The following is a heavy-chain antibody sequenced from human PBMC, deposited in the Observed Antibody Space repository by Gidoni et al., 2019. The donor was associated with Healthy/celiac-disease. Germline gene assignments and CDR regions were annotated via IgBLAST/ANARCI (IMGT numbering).Heavy chain of an antibody. CDR2: IRSKAYGGTT. D-gene: IGHD3-9*01. CDR3: TRGRLRYFDWLSPGRYYFDY. Sequence: SLRLSCTASGFTFGDYAMSWVRQAPGKGLEWVGFIRSKAYGGTTEYAASVKGRFTISRDDSKSIAYLQMNSLKTEDTAVYYCTRGRLRYFDWLSPGRYYFDYWGQGTLVTVSS. J-gene: IGHJ4*02. V-gene: IGHV3-49*04. CDR1: GFTFGDYA.